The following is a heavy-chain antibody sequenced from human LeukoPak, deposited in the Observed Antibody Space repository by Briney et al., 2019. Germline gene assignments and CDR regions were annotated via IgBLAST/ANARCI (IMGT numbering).Heavy chain of an antibody. D-gene: IGHD3-22*01. CDR2: ISWNSGSI. CDR3: AKVRPPLVVMHAFDI. Sequence: PGGSLRLSCAASGFTFDDYAMHWVRQAPGKGLEWVSGISWNSGSIGYADSVKGRFTISRDNAKNSLYLQMNSLRAEDTALYYCAKVRPPLVVMHAFDIWGQGTMVTVSS. J-gene: IGHJ3*02. CDR1: GFTFDDYA. V-gene: IGHV3-9*01.